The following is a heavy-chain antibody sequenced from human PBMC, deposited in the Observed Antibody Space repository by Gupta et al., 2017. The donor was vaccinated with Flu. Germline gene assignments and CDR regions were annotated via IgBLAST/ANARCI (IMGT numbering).Heavy chain of an antibody. CDR3: AAYYYDSSGTHF. J-gene: IGHJ4*02. D-gene: IGHD3-22*01. V-gene: IGHV3-48*01. CDR2: ISGSGTTI. Sequence: VRQVPGKGLEWLSYISGSGTTIYYADSVKSRFTISRDNAKNSLYLQMNSLRAEDTAVYYCAAYYYDSSGTHFWGQGTLVTVSS.